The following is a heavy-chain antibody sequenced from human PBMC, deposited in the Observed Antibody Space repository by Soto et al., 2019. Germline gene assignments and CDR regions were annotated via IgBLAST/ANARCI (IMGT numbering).Heavy chain of an antibody. CDR2: IYYSGST. D-gene: IGHD6-13*01. V-gene: IGHV4-39*01. J-gene: IGHJ4*02. CDR3: ARRGSSSWYGY. CDR1: GGSISSSSYY. Sequence: QLQLQESGPGLVKPSETLSLTCTVSGGSISSSSYYWGWIRQPPGKGLEWIGIIYYSGSTYYNPSLKSRVTISVDTSKNQFSLKLSSVPAADTAVYYCARRGSSSWYGYWGQGTLVTVSS.